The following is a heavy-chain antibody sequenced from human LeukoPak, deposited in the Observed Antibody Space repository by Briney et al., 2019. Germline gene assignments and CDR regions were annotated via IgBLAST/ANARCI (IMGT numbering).Heavy chain of an antibody. J-gene: IGHJ6*02. V-gene: IGHV4-34*01. CDR2: INHSGST. CDR3: ATPEYSSKQGGMGV. Sequence: PSETLSLTCAVYGGSFSGYYWSWIRQPPGKGLEWVGEINHSGSTNYNPSLKSRVTISVDTSKNQFSLKLSSVTAADTAVYYCATPEYSSKQGGMGVWGQGTTVTVSS. D-gene: IGHD6-6*01. CDR1: GGSFSGYY.